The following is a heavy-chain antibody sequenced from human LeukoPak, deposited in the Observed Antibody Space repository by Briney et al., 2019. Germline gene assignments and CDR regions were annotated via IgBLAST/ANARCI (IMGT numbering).Heavy chain of an antibody. Sequence: GGSLRLSCAASGFAFSSYWMHWVRQAPGKGLVWVSRINSDGSSTSYADSVKGRFTISRDNAKNTLYLQMNSLRAEDTAVYYCARAHYYDSSGYYYDAFDIWGQGTMVTVSS. D-gene: IGHD3-22*01. CDR1: GFAFSSYW. CDR3: ARAHYYDSSGYYYDAFDI. CDR2: INSDGSST. V-gene: IGHV3-74*01. J-gene: IGHJ3*02.